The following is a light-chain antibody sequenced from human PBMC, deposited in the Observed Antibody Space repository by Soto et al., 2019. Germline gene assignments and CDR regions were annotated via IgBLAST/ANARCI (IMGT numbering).Light chain of an antibody. J-gene: IGLJ1*01. Sequence: QSVLTQPRSVSGSPGQSVTISCTGTSNDVGRYDYVSWYQHHPGKAPKLMIYDVTERPSGVPDRFSGSKSGNTASLTISGLQAEDEADYHCCSYAGSYTYVFGTGTKLTVL. V-gene: IGLV2-11*01. CDR2: DVT. CDR3: CSYAGSYTYV. CDR1: SNDVGRYDY.